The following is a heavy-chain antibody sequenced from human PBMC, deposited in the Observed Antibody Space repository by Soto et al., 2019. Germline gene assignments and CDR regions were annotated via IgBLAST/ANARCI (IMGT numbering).Heavy chain of an antibody. CDR2: IHHGGSA. Sequence: SETLSLTCAVPGGSISSSNWWGWVRQPPGKGLEWIGEIHHGGSANYNPSLKSRVTISVDTSKNQFSLKLSSVTAADTAVYYCARQGGSGYYYYGMDVWGQGTTVTVSS. D-gene: IGHD6-25*01. CDR1: GGSISSSNW. CDR3: ARQGGSGYYYYGMDV. V-gene: IGHV4-4*02. J-gene: IGHJ6*02.